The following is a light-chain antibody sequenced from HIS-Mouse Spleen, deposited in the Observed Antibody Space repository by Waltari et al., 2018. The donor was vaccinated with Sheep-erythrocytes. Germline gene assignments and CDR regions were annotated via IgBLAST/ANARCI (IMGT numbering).Light chain of an antibody. CDR1: QSISSY. CDR2: AAS. Sequence: DIQITQSPSSLSASVGDRVTITFRASQSISSYLNWYQQKPGKAPKLLIYAASSLQSGVPSRFSGSGSGTDFTLTISSLQPEDFATYYCQQSYSTPPLTFGGGTKVEIK. J-gene: IGKJ4*01. V-gene: IGKV1-39*01. CDR3: QQSYSTPPLT.